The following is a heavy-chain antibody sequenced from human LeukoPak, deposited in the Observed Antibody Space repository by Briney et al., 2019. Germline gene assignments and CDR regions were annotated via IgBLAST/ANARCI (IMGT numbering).Heavy chain of an antibody. CDR3: AKVPPGYCSSTSCFGYYFDY. J-gene: IGHJ4*02. D-gene: IGHD2-2*01. V-gene: IGHV3-23*01. Sequence: QAPGXXXEXVSAISGSGGSTYYADSVKGRFTISRDNSKNTLYLQMNSLRAEDTAVYYCAKVPPGYCSSTSCFGYYFDYWGQGTLVTVSS. CDR2: ISGSGGST.